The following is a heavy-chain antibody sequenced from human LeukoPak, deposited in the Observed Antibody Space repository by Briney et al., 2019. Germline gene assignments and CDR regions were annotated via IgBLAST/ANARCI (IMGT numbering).Heavy chain of an antibody. V-gene: IGHV4-39*07. CDR3: ARVPSSLRYFDSPPYYFDY. J-gene: IGHJ4*02. Sequence: SETLSLTCTVSGGSISSGVYYWGWIRPPPGKGLEWIGSIYYGGSTYYNPSLKSRVTISIDTSKSQFSLKLSSVTAADTAVYYCARVPSSLRYFDSPPYYFDYWGQGTLVTVSS. D-gene: IGHD3-9*01. CDR2: IYYGGST. CDR1: GGSISSGVYY.